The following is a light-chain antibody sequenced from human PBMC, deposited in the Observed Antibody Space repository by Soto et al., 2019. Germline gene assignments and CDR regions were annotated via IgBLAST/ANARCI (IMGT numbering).Light chain of an antibody. J-gene: IGKJ4*01. Sequence: EVVMTQSPATLSVSPGERATLSCKASQSVSSTLAWYQQNPGQAPRLLIYGASTRAAGIPARFSGSGSGTEFTLTISSLQSEDFAVYYCQQYNAWPLTFGGGTKVDIK. V-gene: IGKV3-15*01. CDR2: GAS. CDR1: QSVSST. CDR3: QQYNAWPLT.